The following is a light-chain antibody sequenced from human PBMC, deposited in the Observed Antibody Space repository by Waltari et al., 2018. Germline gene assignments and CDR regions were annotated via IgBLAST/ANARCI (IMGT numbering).Light chain of an antibody. CDR2: AAS. Sequence: ALQMTQSPSSLSASVGDRVTITCRASQGIRNDLGWYQQKPGKAPKPLIYAASRLQSGVPSRFSGSGSATDFTLTISSLQPEDFATYYCLQDYNYPRTFGQGTKLEIK. CDR1: QGIRND. CDR3: LQDYNYPRT. V-gene: IGKV1-6*01. J-gene: IGKJ2*01.